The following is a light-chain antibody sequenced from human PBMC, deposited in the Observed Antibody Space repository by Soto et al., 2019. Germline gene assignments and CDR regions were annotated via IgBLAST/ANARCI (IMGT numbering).Light chain of an antibody. CDR2: GAS. J-gene: IGKJ5*01. CDR3: QQYNNWPLT. Sequence: EVVLTQSPGSLSLSPGERATLSCRASQSVSSNLAWYQQKPGQAPRLLIYGASTRATGIPARFSGSGSGTEFTLTISSLQSEDFAVYYCQQYNNWPLTFGQGTRLEN. V-gene: IGKV3-15*01. CDR1: QSVSSN.